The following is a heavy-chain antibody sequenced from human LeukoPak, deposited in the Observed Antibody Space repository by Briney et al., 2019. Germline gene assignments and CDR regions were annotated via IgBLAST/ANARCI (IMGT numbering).Heavy chain of an antibody. J-gene: IGHJ4*02. Sequence: QPGGSLRLSCAASGFTFWDTWMNWVRQVPGQGLEWVANIKQDGSEKFYVASVKGRFTISRDNGKSSLYLQMNSLRAEDTAVYYCARDRDGDYGGPLDYWGQGTLVTVSS. V-gene: IGHV3-7*01. CDR2: IKQDGSEK. D-gene: IGHD4-17*01. CDR1: GFTFWDTW. CDR3: ARDRDGDYGGPLDY.